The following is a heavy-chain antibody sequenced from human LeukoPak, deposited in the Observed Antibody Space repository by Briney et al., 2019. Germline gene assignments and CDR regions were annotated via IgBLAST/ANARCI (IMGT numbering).Heavy chain of an antibody. CDR3: ARLSSSALDAFDI. CDR1: GYSFTSYW. D-gene: IGHD2-2*01. V-gene: IGHV5-10-1*01. Sequence: AGESLQISCKGSGYSFTSYWISWVRQLPGKGLEWMGRIDPSDSYTNYSPSFQGHVTISADKSISTAYLQWSSLKASDTAMYYCARLSSSALDAFDIWGQGTMVTVSS. J-gene: IGHJ3*02. CDR2: IDPSDSYT.